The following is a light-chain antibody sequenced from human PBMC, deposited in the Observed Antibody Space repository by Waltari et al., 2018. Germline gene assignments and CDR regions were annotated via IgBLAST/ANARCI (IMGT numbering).Light chain of an antibody. Sequence: SYVLTQPPSVSVAPGETASVTCGGDSIGSKSVHWYQQKPGQAPVLVIYYVSDRPSGIPGRFSGSNSGDTATLTLSRVEVGDEADYYCQVWDGNNDVGVFGGGTKLTVL. CDR1: SIGSKS. J-gene: IGLJ3*02. CDR3: QVWDGNNDVGV. CDR2: YVS. V-gene: IGLV3-21*04.